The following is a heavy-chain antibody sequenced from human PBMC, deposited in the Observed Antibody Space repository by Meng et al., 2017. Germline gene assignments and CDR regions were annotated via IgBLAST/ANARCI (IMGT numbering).Heavy chain of an antibody. Sequence: ASVTVSCKASGYTFTTYAMHWVRQAPGQRLEWMGWINAGNGNTKYSQKFQGRVTITRDTSASTAYMELGSMRSEDTAVYYCARANSYGFYYWGQGTLVTVSS. D-gene: IGHD5-18*01. CDR2: INAGNGNT. CDR1: GYTFTTYA. J-gene: IGHJ4*02. V-gene: IGHV1-3*01. CDR3: ARANSYGFYY.